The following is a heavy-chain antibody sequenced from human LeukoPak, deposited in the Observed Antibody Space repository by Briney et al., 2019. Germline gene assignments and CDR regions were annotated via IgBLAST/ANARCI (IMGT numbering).Heavy chain of an antibody. D-gene: IGHD1-7*01. V-gene: IGHV3-21*01. J-gene: IGHJ4*02. CDR3: ARAHNWKYGSFDF. CDR1: GFTFSSYS. Sequence: GGSLRLSCAASGFTFSSYSMNWVRQAPGKGLEWVSSISSSSSYIYYADSVKGRFTVSRDNAKNSLYLQMNSLRAEDTAVYYCARAHNWKYGSFDFWGQGTLVTVSS. CDR2: ISSSSSYI.